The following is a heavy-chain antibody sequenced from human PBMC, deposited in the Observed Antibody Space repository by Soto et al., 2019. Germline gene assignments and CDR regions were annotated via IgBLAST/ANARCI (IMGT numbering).Heavy chain of an antibody. J-gene: IGHJ6*02. Sequence: EVQLVQSGAEVKKPGESLKISCKGSGYSFTSYWIGWVRQMPGKGLEWMGIIYPGDSDTRYSPSFQGQVTISTNKSISTANRQWGGLKASNTAMYYCATTSAAGKYYSGMDVWGQGTTVTVSS. CDR1: GYSFTSYW. CDR3: ATTSAAGKYYSGMDV. D-gene: IGHD6-13*01. CDR2: IYPGDSDT. V-gene: IGHV5-51*01.